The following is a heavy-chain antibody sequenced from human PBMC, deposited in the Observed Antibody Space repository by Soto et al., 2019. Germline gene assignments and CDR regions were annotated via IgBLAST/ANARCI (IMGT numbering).Heavy chain of an antibody. CDR3: CQKPAAIIVL. J-gene: IGHJ4*02. Sequence: GGSLRLSCAASGFTFSSYSMNWVRQAPGKGLEWVSSISSSSSYIYYADSVKGRFTISRDNAKNSLYLQMNGLRAEDTAVYYCCQKPAAIIVLWGQGTLVTVFS. D-gene: IGHD2-2*02. CDR2: ISSSSSYI. V-gene: IGHV3-21*01. CDR1: GFTFSSYS.